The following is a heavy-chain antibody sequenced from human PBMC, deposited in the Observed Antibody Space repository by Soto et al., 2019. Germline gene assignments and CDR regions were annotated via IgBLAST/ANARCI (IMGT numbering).Heavy chain of an antibody. D-gene: IGHD6-19*01. CDR3: ARTSIAVQGGAFDP. J-gene: IGHJ5*02. CDR1: GYTFTNYY. V-gene: IGHV1-46*01. CDR2: INPRGGGT. Sequence: HVQLVQSGAEVKKPGASVKVSCKASGYTFTNYYMHWVRQAPGHGLEWMGIINPRGGGTTYAQKFQGRVTMTRDTSTSTVHMELSSLRSEDTAVYYCARTSIAVQGGAFDPWGQGTLVTVSS.